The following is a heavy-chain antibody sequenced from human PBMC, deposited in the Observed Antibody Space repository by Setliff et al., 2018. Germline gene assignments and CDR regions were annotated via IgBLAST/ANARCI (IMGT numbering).Heavy chain of an antibody. Sequence: ASVKVSCKASGYNFAESIVSWVRQAPGQGLEWMGWISGYDGNTKYAQNLHGRVTMTTDTSTTTAYMELRSLRSDDTAVYYCARERIYDGLNYNGMDVWGQGTTVTVSS. CDR1: GYNFAESI. CDR2: ISGYDGNT. V-gene: IGHV1-18*01. CDR3: ARERIYDGLNYNGMDV. J-gene: IGHJ6*01. D-gene: IGHD3-3*01.